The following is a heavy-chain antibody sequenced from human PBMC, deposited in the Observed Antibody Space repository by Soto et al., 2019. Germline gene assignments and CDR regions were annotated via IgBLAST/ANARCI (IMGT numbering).Heavy chain of an antibody. Sequence: QVQLQESGPGLVKPSGTLSLTCAVSGGSISSSNWWSWVRQPPGKGLEWIGEIYHSGSTNYNPSLKSRATLSLDQXKNQFSLRLTSVTAADTAVYYCARVSGSYYYGMDVWGQGTTVTVSS. V-gene: IGHV4-4*02. D-gene: IGHD1-26*01. CDR2: IYHSGST. CDR3: ARVSGSYYYGMDV. CDR1: GGSISSSNW. J-gene: IGHJ6*02.